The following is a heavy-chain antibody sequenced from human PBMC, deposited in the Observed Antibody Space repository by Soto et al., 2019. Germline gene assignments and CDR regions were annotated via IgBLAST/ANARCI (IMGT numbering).Heavy chain of an antibody. V-gene: IGHV1-69*12. Sequence: QVQLVQSGAEVKKPGSSVKVSCRASGGTFSSYAISWVRQAPGQGLEWMGGIIPIVGTANYAQKFQGRVTITADESTSTAYMELSSLRSEDTAVYYCARGAFDYGFTYYFDYWGQGTLVTVSS. CDR2: IIPIVGTA. CDR1: GGTFSSYA. CDR3: ARGAFDYGFTYYFDY. D-gene: IGHD4-17*01. J-gene: IGHJ4*02.